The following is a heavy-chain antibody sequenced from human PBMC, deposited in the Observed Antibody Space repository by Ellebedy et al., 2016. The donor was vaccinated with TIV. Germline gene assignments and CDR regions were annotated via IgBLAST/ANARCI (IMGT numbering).Heavy chain of an antibody. CDR3: ARDLDTAMVAALGIDY. V-gene: IGHV4-38-2*02. CDR2: IYHSGST. CDR1: GGSFSDYY. J-gene: IGHJ4*02. D-gene: IGHD5-18*01. Sequence: SETLSLTXAVYGGSFSDYYWGWIRQPPGKGLEWIASIYHSGSTYYNPSLKSRVTISVDTSKNQFSLKLSSVTAADTAVYYCARDLDTAMVAALGIDYWGQGTLVTVSS.